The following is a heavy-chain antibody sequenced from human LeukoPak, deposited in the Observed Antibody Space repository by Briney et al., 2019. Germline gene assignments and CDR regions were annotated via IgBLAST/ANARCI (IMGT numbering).Heavy chain of an antibody. CDR3: ARQNDFRLDY. J-gene: IGHJ4*02. CDR2: IYPGDCDT. D-gene: IGHD3-3*01. CDR1: GYTFSSYW. Sequence: GGSLRLSCKGSGYTFSSYWIGWVRQMPGKGLEWMGIIYPGDCDTRYSPSLQGQVTISVDTSIGTAYLQWSSLKASDTAIYYCARQNDFRLDYWGQGTLVTVSS. V-gene: IGHV5-51*01.